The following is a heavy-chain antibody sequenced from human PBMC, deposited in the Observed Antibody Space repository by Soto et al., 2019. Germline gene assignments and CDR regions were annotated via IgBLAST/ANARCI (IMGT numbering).Heavy chain of an antibody. CDR3: ARESPVAGNWFDP. V-gene: IGHV3-7*01. D-gene: IGHD6-19*01. Sequence: GGSLRLSCAASGFTFSSYWMSWVRQAPGKGLEWVANIKQDGSEKYYVDSVKGRFTISRDNAKNSRYLQMNSLRAEDTAVYYCARESPVAGNWFDPWGQGTLVTVSS. CDR2: IKQDGSEK. CDR1: GFTFSSYW. J-gene: IGHJ5*02.